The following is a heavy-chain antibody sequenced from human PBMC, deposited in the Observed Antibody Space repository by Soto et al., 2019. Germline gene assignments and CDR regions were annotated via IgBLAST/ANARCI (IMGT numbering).Heavy chain of an antibody. V-gene: IGHV4-39*01. CDR3: ARHRNRPLDDY. CDR1: GCSISSSSYY. J-gene: IGHJ4*02. Sequence: SETLSLTCTVSGCSISSSSYYWGWIRQPPGKGLEWIGSIYYSGSTYYNPSLKSRVTISVDTSKNQFSLKLSSVTAADTAVYYCARHRNRPLDDYWGQGTLVTVSS. CDR2: IYYSGST.